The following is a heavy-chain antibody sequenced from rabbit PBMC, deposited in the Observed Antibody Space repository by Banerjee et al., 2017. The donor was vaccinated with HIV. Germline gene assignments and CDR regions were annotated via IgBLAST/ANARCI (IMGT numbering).Heavy chain of an antibody. CDR3: ARGVDYTGGAAGYADLNF. J-gene: IGHJ4*01. D-gene: IGHD6-1*01. CDR2: INTGTSGT. V-gene: IGHV1S40*01. CDR1: GFSFSSSYW. Sequence: QSLEESGGDLVKPGASLTLTCTASGFSFSSSYWICWVRQAPGKGLEWIACINTGTSGTWYATWVHGRFTIAKTSSTTVPWQVTSLTAADTATYFCARGVDYTGGAAGYADLNFWGPGTLVTV.